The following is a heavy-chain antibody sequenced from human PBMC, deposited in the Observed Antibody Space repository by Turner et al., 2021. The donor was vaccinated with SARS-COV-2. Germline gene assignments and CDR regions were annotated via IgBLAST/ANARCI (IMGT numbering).Heavy chain of an antibody. J-gene: IGHJ4*02. CDR3: ARDGSGYYDSSGYFDH. CDR1: GFTFSGYG. CDR2: IWYDGSNK. D-gene: IGHD3-22*01. Sequence: QVHLVEPVGGVGQPVRCLRLACAASGFTFSGYGMSWVRQAPGKGLVWVAVIWYDGSNKYYAESVKGRFTISRNNSKNTLYLQMNSLRAEDTAVYYCARDGSGYYDSSGYFDHWGQGTLVTVSS. V-gene: IGHV3-33*01.